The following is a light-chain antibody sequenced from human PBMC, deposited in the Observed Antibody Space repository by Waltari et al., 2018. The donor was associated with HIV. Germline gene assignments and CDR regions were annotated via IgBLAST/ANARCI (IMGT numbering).Light chain of an antibody. V-gene: IGLV1-47*01. J-gene: IGLJ3*02. Sequence: QSVLTQPPSASGTPAQRVTIPSSGSRSNIASNKLYWYQQLPRTPPRLPSQRNDQRPSGVSDRFSGSKSVTSASLAISGLRYDDEAEYFCATWDDSLSAWLFGGGTKVTVL. CDR3: ATWDDSLSAWL. CDR1: RSNIASNK. CDR2: RND.